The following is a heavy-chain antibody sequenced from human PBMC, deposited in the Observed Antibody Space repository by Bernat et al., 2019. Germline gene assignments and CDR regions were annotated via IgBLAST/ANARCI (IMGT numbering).Heavy chain of an antibody. J-gene: IGHJ3*02. CDR2: IIPIFGTA. CDR1: GGTFSSYA. V-gene: IGHV1-69*01. Sequence: QVQLVQSGAEVKKPGSSVKVSCKASGGTFSSYAISWVRQAPGQGLEWMGGIIPIFGTANYAKKFQGRVTITADESTSTAYMELSSLRSEDTAVYYCSLARDYYDSSGYTFDIWGQGTMVTVSS. D-gene: IGHD3-22*01. CDR3: SLARDYYDSSGYTFDI.